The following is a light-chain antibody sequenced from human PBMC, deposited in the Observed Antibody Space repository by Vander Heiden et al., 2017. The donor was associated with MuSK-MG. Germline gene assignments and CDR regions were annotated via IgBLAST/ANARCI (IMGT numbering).Light chain of an antibody. CDR2: AAS. CDR3: QQASSFPQT. V-gene: IGKV1-12*01. J-gene: IGKJ1*01. CDR1: QHVSTW. Sequence: DIQMTQSPSSVSASVGDRVTITCRASQHVSTWVAWYQQKPGKAPNLLIYAASSLQSGVPSRSSDSGSGTDFTLAISSLQPEDFATYYCQQASSFPQTFGQGTKVEIK.